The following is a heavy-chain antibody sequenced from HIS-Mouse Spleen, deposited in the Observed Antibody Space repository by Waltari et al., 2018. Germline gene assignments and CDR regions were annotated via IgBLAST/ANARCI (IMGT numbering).Heavy chain of an antibody. D-gene: IGHD4-17*01. Sequence: EVXLLEXXGXXVQPGGXLRLSCAASGFTXSSYAMSWVRQAPGKVQGWGAAIXCSGXXTYXXXSVKGRFTISRXNSKNTLYLQMNSLRAEDTAVYYCAKTLVRSRDFDYWGXXXXXXVS. J-gene: IGHJ4*02. CDR1: GFTXSSYA. CDR3: AKTLVRSRDFDY. CDR2: IXCSGXXT. V-gene: IGHV3-23*01.